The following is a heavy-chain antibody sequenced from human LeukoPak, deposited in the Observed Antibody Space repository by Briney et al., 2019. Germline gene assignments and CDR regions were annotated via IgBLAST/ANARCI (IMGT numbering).Heavy chain of an antibody. J-gene: IGHJ4*02. D-gene: IGHD1-14*01. V-gene: IGHV3-48*03. CDR1: GFTFSNYE. CDR2: ISSSGSTI. CDR3: ARSEGPFDY. Sequence: GGSLRLSCAASGFTFSNYEMNWVRQAPGKRLEWLSYISSSGSTIYYADPVKGRFTISRDNAQNSLYLQMNSLRAEDTAVYYCARSEGPFDYWGQGTLVTVSS.